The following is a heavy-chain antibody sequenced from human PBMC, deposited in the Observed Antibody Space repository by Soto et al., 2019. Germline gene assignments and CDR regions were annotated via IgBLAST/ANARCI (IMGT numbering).Heavy chain of an antibody. Sequence: GASVKVSCKASGYTVTGYYMHWVRQAPGQGLEWMGWINPNSGGTNYAQKFQGWVTMTRDTSISTVYMELSRLRYDDSAVHSCATSRASIGVAGEREYYCDYWGKGTLVAVSS. V-gene: IGHV1-2*04. CDR3: ATSRASIGVAGEREYYCDY. CDR1: GYTVTGYY. D-gene: IGHD6-19*01. J-gene: IGHJ4*02. CDR2: INPNSGGT.